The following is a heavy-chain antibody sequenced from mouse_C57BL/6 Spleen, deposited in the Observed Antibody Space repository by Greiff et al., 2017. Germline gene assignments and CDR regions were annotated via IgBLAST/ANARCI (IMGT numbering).Heavy chain of an antibody. Sequence: QVQLQQPGAELVKPGASVKMSCKASGYTFTSYWTTWVKQRPGQGLEWIGDIYPGSGSTNYNEKFKSKATLTVDTSSSTAYMQLSSLTSEDSAVYYCAREEIYYGNYFDYWGQGTTLTVSS. CDR2: IYPGSGST. CDR3: AREEIYYGNYFDY. J-gene: IGHJ2*01. CDR1: GYTFTSYW. V-gene: IGHV1-55*01. D-gene: IGHD2-1*01.